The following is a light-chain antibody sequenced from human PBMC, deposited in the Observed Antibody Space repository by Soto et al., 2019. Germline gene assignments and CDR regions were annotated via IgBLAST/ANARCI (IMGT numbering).Light chain of an antibody. Sequence: QSARTQPPSASRSPGQSVTISCTRTSSDVGGYNYVSWYQQHPGKAPKLMIYEVSKRSSGVPDRFSGSKSGNTASLTVSGLQAEDEADYYCSSYAGSNNVVFGGGTKLTVL. CDR2: EVS. V-gene: IGLV2-8*01. CDR3: SSYAGSNNVV. J-gene: IGLJ2*01. CDR1: SSDVGGYNY.